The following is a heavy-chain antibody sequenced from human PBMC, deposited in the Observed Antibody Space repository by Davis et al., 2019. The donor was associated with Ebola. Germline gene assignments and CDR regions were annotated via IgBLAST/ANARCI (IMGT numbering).Heavy chain of an antibody. CDR2: IKQDGSEK. CDR1: GFTFDDYG. J-gene: IGHJ6*02. CDR3: AREVVDIVARDYYYGMDV. Sequence: GESLKISCAASGFTFDDYGMSWVRQAPGKGLEWVANIKQDGSEKYYVDSVKGRFTISRDNAKNSLYLQMNSLRAEDTAVYYCAREVVDIVARDYYYGMDVWGQGTTVTVSS. D-gene: IGHD5-12*01. V-gene: IGHV3-7*01.